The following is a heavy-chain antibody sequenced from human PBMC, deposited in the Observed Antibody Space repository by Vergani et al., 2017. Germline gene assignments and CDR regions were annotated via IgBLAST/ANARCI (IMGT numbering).Heavy chain of an antibody. CDR3: AANTTFEPWFDS. CDR1: GDSMTSGTSY. J-gene: IGHJ5*01. CDR2: IYYTGST. V-gene: IGHV4-39*01. Sequence: QLQLQESGPGLVKPSETLSLTCTVSGDSMTSGTSYWAWIRQPPGKALEWIGNIYYTGSTSYNPSLKSRVTISLDTSQNQFSLNLISVTAAETAIYYCAANTTFEPWFDSWGQGTRVLVSS. D-gene: IGHD3-16*01.